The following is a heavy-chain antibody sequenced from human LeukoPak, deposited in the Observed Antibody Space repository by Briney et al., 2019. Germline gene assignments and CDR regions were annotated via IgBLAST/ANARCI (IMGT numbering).Heavy chain of an antibody. CDR3: AKETIYGAGSYCDY. CDR2: ISYDGSNK. CDR1: GFTFSTYG. Sequence: PGGSLRLSCAASGFTFSTYGMNWVRQAPGKGLEWVAVISYDGSNKHYADTVKGRFTISRDNSKNTLYLQMNSLRAEDTAVYYCAKETIYGAGSYCDYWGQGTLVTVSS. J-gene: IGHJ4*02. D-gene: IGHD3-10*01. V-gene: IGHV3-30*18.